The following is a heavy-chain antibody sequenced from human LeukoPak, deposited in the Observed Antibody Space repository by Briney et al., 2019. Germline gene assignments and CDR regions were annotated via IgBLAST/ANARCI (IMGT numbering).Heavy chain of an antibody. CDR1: GGSISSYY. Sequence: SETLSLTCTVSGGSISSYYWSWIRQPPGKGLEWIGYIYYNGSTNYNPSLKSRVTISVDTSKNQFSLKLSSVTAADTAVYYCARAPIYCSSTSCNQGLDYWAREPWSPSPQ. CDR3: ARAPIYCSSTSCNQGLDY. D-gene: IGHD2-2*01. J-gene: IGHJ4*02. CDR2: IYYNGST. V-gene: IGHV4-59*12.